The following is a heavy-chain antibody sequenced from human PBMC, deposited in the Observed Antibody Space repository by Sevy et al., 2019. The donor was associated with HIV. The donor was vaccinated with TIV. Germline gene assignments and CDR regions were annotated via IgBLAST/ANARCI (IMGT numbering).Heavy chain of an antibody. Sequence: GGSLRLSCAASGFTFSSYGMHWVRQAPGKGLEWVAFIRYDGSNKYYADSVKGRFTISRDNSKNTLYLQMNSLRAEDTAVYYCAKGVMVQGGLEYFQHWGQGTLVTVSS. V-gene: IGHV3-30*02. CDR2: IRYDGSNK. CDR3: AKGVMVQGGLEYFQH. CDR1: GFTFSSYG. D-gene: IGHD3-10*01. J-gene: IGHJ1*01.